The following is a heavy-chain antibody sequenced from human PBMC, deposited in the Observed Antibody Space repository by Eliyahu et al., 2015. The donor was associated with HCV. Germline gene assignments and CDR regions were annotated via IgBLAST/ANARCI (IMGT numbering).Heavy chain of an antibody. V-gene: IGHV3-72*01. CDR3: ARVQTVAAAGLYYYYAMDV. D-gene: IGHD6-13*01. CDR1: GFTFSDHY. Sequence: EVQLVESGGGLVQPGGSLRLSCAASGFTFSDHYMXWVRQAPGRGLEWVGRSRDKANSYPTEYAASVKGRFTISRDYSKNSLFLQMNSLKTEDTAVYYCARVQTVAAAGLYYYYAMDVWGLGTTVTVSS. CDR2: SRDKANSYPT. J-gene: IGHJ6*02.